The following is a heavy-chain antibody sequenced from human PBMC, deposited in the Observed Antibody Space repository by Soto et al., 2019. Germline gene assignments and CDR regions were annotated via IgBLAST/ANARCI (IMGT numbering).Heavy chain of an antibody. CDR3: ARVVLLWFGELFYSYGMDV. CDR2: TYYRSKWYN. D-gene: IGHD3-10*01. Sequence: SQTLSLTCAISGDSVSSNSAAWNWIRQSPSRGLEWLGRTYYRSKWYNDYAVSVKSRITINPNTSKNQFSLQLNSVTPEETAVYYCARVVLLWFGELFYSYGMDVWGQGTTVTVSS. V-gene: IGHV6-1*01. J-gene: IGHJ6*02. CDR1: GDSVSSNSAA.